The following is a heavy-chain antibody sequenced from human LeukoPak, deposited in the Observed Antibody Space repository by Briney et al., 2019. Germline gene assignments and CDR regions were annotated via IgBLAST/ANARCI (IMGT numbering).Heavy chain of an antibody. CDR1: GFTFSSYR. J-gene: IGHJ4*02. V-gene: IGHV3-21*01. Sequence: PGGSLRLSCAASGFTFSSYRMNWVRQAPGKGLEWVSSISSSSSYIYYADSVKGRFTISRDNAKNSLYLQMNSLRAEDTAVYYCARGSSGSGDFDYWGQGTLVTVSS. D-gene: IGHD6-19*01. CDR2: ISSSSSYI. CDR3: ARGSSGSGDFDY.